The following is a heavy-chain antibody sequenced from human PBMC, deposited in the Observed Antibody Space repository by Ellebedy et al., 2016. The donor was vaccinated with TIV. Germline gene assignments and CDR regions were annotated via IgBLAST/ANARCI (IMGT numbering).Heavy chain of an antibody. CDR3: ARGWFGSGMGV. CDR2: TYYRSKWNN. D-gene: IGHD3-10*01. J-gene: IGHJ6*02. V-gene: IGHV6-1*01. Sequence: SCVISGYSVSTDIGWNWIRQSPSRGLEWLGRTYYRSKWNNDYAVSLKSRITISPDTSKNLFSLQLNSVTPEDTAVYYCARGWFGSGMGVWGQGTTVTVSS. CDR1: GYSVSTDIG.